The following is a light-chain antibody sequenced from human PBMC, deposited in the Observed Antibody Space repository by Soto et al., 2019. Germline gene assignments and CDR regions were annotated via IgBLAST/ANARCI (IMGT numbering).Light chain of an antibody. Sequence: DIQMTQSPSSLSASVGDRVTITCRASQDISNYLAWYQQKPGTVPKLLIYAASTLQSGVPSRFSGSGSGTDFTLTISSLQPEDVATYYCQKCNSSPLTFGEGTTVEIK. CDR2: AAS. V-gene: IGKV1-27*01. J-gene: IGKJ4*01. CDR1: QDISNY. CDR3: QKCNSSPLT.